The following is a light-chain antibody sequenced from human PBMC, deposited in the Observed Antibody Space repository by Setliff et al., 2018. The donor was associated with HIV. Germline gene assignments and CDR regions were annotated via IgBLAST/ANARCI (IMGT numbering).Light chain of an antibody. V-gene: IGLV2-23*02. Sequence: QSALTQTASVSGSPGQSITISCTGTSSDVGSYNLVSWYQQHPGKAPKVMIYEVSKWPSGVSNRFSGSKSGITAPLTISGLQAEDEADYYCCSYAGSSTYVFGTGTKVTVL. J-gene: IGLJ1*01. CDR1: SSDVGSYNL. CDR2: EVS. CDR3: CSYAGSSTYV.